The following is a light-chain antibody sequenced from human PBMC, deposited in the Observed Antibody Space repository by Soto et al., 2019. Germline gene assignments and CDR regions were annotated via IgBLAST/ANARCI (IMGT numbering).Light chain of an antibody. Sequence: QSALTQPASVSGSPGQSITISCTGTSSDVGGYNYVSWYQQHPGKAPKLMIYDVSNRPSGVSNRFSGSKSGNTASLTISGLQAEDEADYYFSSYTSSSTLVVFGGGTTLTVL. CDR1: SSDVGGYNY. J-gene: IGLJ2*01. CDR3: SSYTSSSTLVV. CDR2: DVS. V-gene: IGLV2-14*01.